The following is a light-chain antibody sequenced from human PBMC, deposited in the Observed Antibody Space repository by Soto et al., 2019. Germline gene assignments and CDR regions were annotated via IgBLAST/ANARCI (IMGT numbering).Light chain of an antibody. V-gene: IGKV1-33*01. CDR1: QDISNY. CDR2: DAS. CDR3: QQYDNLLLT. Sequence: DIQMTQSPSSLSASVGDRVTITCQASQDISNYLNWYQLKPGKAPKLLIYDASNLETGVPSRFSGSGFGTDFTFTINSLQPEDIATYYCQQYDNLLLTFGGGTKVEIK. J-gene: IGKJ4*01.